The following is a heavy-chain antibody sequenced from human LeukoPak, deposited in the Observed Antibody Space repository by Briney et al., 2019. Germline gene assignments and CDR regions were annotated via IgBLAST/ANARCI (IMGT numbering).Heavy chain of an antibody. J-gene: IGHJ4*02. CDR2: MNPGSGDT. V-gene: IGHV1-8*02. Sequence: ASVKVSCKTSGFSFSTNDLTWVRQAPGQGLEWMGWMNPGSGDTAYAQKFQGRVTMTRDTSMSTAYLELNSLGSEDTAIYYCARGLGDYNTDLFPVPAYWGQGTPVTVSS. CDR3: ARGLGDYNTDLFPVPAY. D-gene: IGHD1-14*01. CDR1: GFSFSTND.